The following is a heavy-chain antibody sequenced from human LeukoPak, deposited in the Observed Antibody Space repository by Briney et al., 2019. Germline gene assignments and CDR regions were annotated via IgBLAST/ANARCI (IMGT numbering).Heavy chain of an antibody. V-gene: IGHV3-21*01. CDR1: GFTFSSYA. CDR2: ISSSSSYI. D-gene: IGHD6-19*01. CDR3: ARGRTGIAVAGSWFDI. J-gene: IGHJ3*02. Sequence: GGSLRLSCAASGFTFSSYAMTWVRQAPGKGLEWDSSISSSSSYIYYADSVKGRFTISRDNAKNSLYLQMNSLRAEDTAVYYCARGRTGIAVAGSWFDIWGQGTMVTVSS.